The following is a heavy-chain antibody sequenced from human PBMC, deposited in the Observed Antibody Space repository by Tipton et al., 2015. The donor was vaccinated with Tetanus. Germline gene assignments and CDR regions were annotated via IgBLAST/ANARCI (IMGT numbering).Heavy chain of an antibody. Sequence: SLRLSCAASGFTFSGSAMHWVRQASGKGLEWVGRIRSKASNYATAYAASVKGRFTISRDDSKNTAYLQMNSLKTEDTAVYYCTHTSYSDSSGKYWGQGTLVTVSS. D-gene: IGHD3-22*01. CDR3: THTSYSDSSGKY. CDR1: GFTFSGSA. V-gene: IGHV3-73*01. J-gene: IGHJ4*02. CDR2: IRSKASNYAT.